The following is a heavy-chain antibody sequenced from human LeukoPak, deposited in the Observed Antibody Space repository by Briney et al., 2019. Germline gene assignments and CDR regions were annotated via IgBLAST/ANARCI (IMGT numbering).Heavy chain of an antibody. Sequence: ASMKVSCKASGYTLTSYGISWVRQGPGQGVERMGRICAYNGNTNYGQKLQGRVIMATDTSTSTAYMELRSLRSDDTAVYYCARDDYGDESAEYFQHWGQGTLVTVSS. CDR2: ICAYNGNT. J-gene: IGHJ1*01. CDR1: GYTLTSYG. CDR3: ARDDYGDESAEYFQH. V-gene: IGHV1-18*01. D-gene: IGHD4-17*01.